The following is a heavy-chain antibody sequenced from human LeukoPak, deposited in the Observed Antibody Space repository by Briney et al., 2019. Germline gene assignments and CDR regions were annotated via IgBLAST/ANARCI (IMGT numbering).Heavy chain of an antibody. J-gene: IGHJ4*02. CDR2: ISGSGGST. CDR3: AKVPTYSSSWYAFYFDY. Sequence: GGSLRLSCAASGFTFSSYGMSWVRQAPGKGLEWVSAISGSGGSTYYADSVKGRFTISRDNSKNALFLQMNSLRAEDTAVYYCAKVPTYSSSWYAFYFDYWGQGTLVTVSS. CDR1: GFTFSSYG. D-gene: IGHD6-13*01. V-gene: IGHV3-23*01.